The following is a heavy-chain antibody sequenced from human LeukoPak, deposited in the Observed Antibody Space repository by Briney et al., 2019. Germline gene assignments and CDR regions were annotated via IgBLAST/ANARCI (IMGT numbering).Heavy chain of an antibody. D-gene: IGHD3-10*01. Sequence: GGSLRPSCAASGFTFSGYAMHWVRQAPGRGLEWVAIISSDGSKIYYADSVKGRFTISRDNSKNTLYLQMNSLRAEDTAVYYCARDRGSLYSYGMDVWGQGTTVTVSS. J-gene: IGHJ6*02. CDR2: ISSDGSKI. V-gene: IGHV3-30*04. CDR1: GFTFSGYA. CDR3: ARDRGSLYSYGMDV.